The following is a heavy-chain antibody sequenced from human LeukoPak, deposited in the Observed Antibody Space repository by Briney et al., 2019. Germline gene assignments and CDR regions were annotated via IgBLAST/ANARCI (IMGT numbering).Heavy chain of an antibody. CDR1: GFTFSNYA. CDR3: ASRNVDSSLPPRY. D-gene: IGHD5-12*01. CDR2: ISAGGTGT. V-gene: IGHV3-23*01. J-gene: IGHJ4*02. Sequence: GGSLRLSCAASGFTFSNYAMSWGRQAPGKGLEWVSAISAGGTGTYYADSVKGRFTISRDNSKNTLYLQMNSLRAEDTAAYYCASRNVDSSLPPRYWGQGTLVTVSS.